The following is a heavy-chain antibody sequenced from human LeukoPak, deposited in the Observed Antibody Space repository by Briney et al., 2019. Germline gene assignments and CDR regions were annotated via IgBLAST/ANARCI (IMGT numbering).Heavy chain of an antibody. CDR3: ARSYYDSTGYLDY. CDR1: GFTFSSYS. J-gene: IGHJ4*02. Sequence: GGSLRLSCAASGFTFSSYSMNWVRQAPGKGLEWISYIRSSSRTIYYADSVKGRFTISRDNAKNSLFLQMSSLRAEDTAFYYCARSYYDSTGYLDYWGQGTLVTVSS. CDR2: IRSSSRTI. V-gene: IGHV3-48*01. D-gene: IGHD3-22*01.